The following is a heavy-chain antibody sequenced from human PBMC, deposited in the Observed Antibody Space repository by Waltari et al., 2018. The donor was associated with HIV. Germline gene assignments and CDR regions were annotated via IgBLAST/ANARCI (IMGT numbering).Heavy chain of an antibody. D-gene: IGHD2-21*02. Sequence: QVQLVQSGAEVKKPGASVKVSCKASGYTFTSYALHWVRQAPGHRLQWMGWINAGNGKTKYSQKFQGRVTITRDTSASTAYMELSSLRSEDTAVYYCARGGTPSQHIVVVTAIPADYWGQGTLVTVSS. CDR3: ARGGTPSQHIVVVTAIPADY. V-gene: IGHV1-3*01. CDR1: GYTFTSYA. CDR2: INAGNGKT. J-gene: IGHJ4*02.